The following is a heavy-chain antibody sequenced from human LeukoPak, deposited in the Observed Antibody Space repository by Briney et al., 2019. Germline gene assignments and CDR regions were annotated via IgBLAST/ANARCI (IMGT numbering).Heavy chain of an antibody. Sequence: KPSETLSLTCTGSGGSISSYYWSWIRQPPGKGLEWIGYIYYSGSTNYNPSLKSRVTISVDTSKNQFSLKLSSVTAADTAVYYCARDQTGDFDYWGQGTLVTVSS. D-gene: IGHD7-27*01. CDR3: ARDQTGDFDY. CDR2: IYYSGST. CDR1: GGSISSYY. V-gene: IGHV4-59*01. J-gene: IGHJ4*02.